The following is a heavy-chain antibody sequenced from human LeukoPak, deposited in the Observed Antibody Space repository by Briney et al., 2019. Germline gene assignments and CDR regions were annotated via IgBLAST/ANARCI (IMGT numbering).Heavy chain of an antibody. Sequence: GGSLRLSCAASGFTFSSYAMSWVRQAPGKGLEWVSAISGSGGSTYYADSVKGRFTISRDNFKNTLYLQMNSLRAEDTAIYYCALPRGSSSWDWFDPWGQGTLVTVSS. CDR1: GFTFSSYA. D-gene: IGHD6-13*01. V-gene: IGHV3-23*01. CDR3: ALPRGSSSWDWFDP. J-gene: IGHJ5*02. CDR2: ISGSGGST.